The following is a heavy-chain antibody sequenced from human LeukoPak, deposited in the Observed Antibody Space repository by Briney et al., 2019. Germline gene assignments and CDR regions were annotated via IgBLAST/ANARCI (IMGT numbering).Heavy chain of an antibody. CDR1: GGSITSSSYY. CDR2: FYYSGST. J-gene: IGHJ4*02. Sequence: PSETLSLTCTVSGGSITSSSYYWGWVRQPPGKGLQWIGSFYYSGSTYYNPSLKSRVTIYVDTSKNQFSLKLSSVTAADTAVYYCARGRRDGYNLEYFDKWGQGTLVTVSS. V-gene: IGHV4-39*01. D-gene: IGHD5-24*01. CDR3: ARGRRDGYNLEYFDK.